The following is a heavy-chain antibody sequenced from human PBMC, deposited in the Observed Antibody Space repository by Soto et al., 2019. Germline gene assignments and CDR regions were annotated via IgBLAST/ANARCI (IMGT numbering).Heavy chain of an antibody. D-gene: IGHD3-9*01. CDR2: ISFDGSNK. V-gene: IGHV3-30-3*01. J-gene: IGHJ6*02. CDR3: ARDSAPPRYDILTRGYGMDV. CDR1: GFSLSSHA. Sequence: QMQLVESGGGVVQPGRSLRLSCVASGFSLSSHALHWVRQAPGQGLEWVAVISFDGSNKDYGDSVKGRFTIARDNSKNTLYLQMNSLRGEDTAVYYCARDSAPPRYDILTRGYGMDVWGQGATVTVSS.